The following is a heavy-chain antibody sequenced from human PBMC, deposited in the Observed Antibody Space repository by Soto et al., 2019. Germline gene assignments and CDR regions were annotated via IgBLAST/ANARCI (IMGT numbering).Heavy chain of an antibody. V-gene: IGHV3-23*01. J-gene: IGHJ4*02. D-gene: IGHD2-21*01. Sequence: GGSLRLSCTASGFTFDNYAMNWVRQAPGRGLEWVSTISGSGGTTYYADSVKGRFTVSRDNSKNTLYLQMNSLRADDTAMYYCAKARRPRSVAPILTPEFDFWGQGAQVTVSS. CDR1: GFTFDNYA. CDR3: AKARRPRSVAPILTPEFDF. CDR2: ISGSGGTT.